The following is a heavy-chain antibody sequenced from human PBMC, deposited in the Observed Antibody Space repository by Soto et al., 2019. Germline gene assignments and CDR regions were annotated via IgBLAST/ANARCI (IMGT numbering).Heavy chain of an antibody. D-gene: IGHD1-26*01. J-gene: IGHJ5*01. CDR3: AKGKISTTTYTSFDS. CDR2: ISDSGDIT. CDR1: EFTFSTYA. V-gene: IGHV3-23*01. Sequence: GGSLRLSCAASEFTFSTYAMTWVRQAPGRGLQWVATISDSGDITYYADSVKGRFTISRDNSRNTLYLQMNNLRAEDTALYYCAKGKISTTTYTSFDSWGQGTLVTVS.